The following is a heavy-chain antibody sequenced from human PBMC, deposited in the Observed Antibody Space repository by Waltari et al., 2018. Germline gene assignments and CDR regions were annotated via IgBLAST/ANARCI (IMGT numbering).Heavy chain of an antibody. CDR1: AHKFSSYW. Sequence: EVQLVPSGVSVKTPGESLQLPCWGSAHKFSSYWIAWVRQVPGKGLEWGGIIYPGDSETRYSPSFQGQVTMSVDKSATTAYLQWTNMKASDTAMYYCARQSRSSDWYDYWGQGTLITVSS. V-gene: IGHV5-51*01. D-gene: IGHD3-9*01. J-gene: IGHJ4*02. CDR2: IYPGDSET. CDR3: ARQSRSSDWYDY.